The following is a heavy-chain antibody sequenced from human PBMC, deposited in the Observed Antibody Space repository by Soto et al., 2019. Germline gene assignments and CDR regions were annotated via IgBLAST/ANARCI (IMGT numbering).Heavy chain of an antibody. CDR3: ARGTTVETGSY. CDR2: ISAYNGNT. D-gene: IGHD4-17*01. V-gene: IGHV1-18*01. CDR1: GYTFSRSG. Sequence: QVQLVQSGAEVKKPGASVKVSCKASGYTFSRSGINWVRQAPGQVLAWMGWISAYNGNTNYAQKLQGRVTMNTDTSTSTACMELRSLRSDDTAVYYCARGTTVETGSYWGQGTLVTVSS. J-gene: IGHJ4*02.